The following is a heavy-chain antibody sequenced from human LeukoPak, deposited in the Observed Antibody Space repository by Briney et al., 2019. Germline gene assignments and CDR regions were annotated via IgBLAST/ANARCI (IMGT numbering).Heavy chain of an antibody. CDR3: ARRQDYYYGMDV. CDR2: IYSGGST. V-gene: IGHV3-53*01. J-gene: IGHJ6*02. CDR1: GFTVSSNY. Sequence: PGGSLRHSCAASGFTVSSNYMSWVRQAPGKGLEWVSVIYSGGSTYYADSVKGRFTISRDNSKNTLYLQMNSLRAEDTAVYYCARRQDYYYGMDVWGQGTTVTVSS.